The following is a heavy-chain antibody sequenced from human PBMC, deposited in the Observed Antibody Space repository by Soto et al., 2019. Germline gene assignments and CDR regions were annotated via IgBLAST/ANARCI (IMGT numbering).Heavy chain of an antibody. CDR3: ARDLGPPNWFDS. Sequence: QVQLVQSGAEMKQPGASVKVSCKTSGYAFSGYRLSWVRQGPGQGLEWIGWIGGYNGNTDYAQKFQGRVTMTTDTSTSTAYMELRSLRSDDTAVYYCARDLGPPNWFDSWGQGTLVTVSS. V-gene: IGHV1-18*01. D-gene: IGHD2-8*01. CDR2: IGGYNGNT. J-gene: IGHJ5*01. CDR1: GYAFSGYR.